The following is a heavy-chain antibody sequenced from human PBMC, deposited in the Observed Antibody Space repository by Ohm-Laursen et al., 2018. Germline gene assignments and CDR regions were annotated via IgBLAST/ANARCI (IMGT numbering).Heavy chain of an antibody. J-gene: IGHJ4*02. CDR1: GFTFSISG. CDR2: ISVSGSST. Sequence: SLRLSCAASGFTFSISGMTWVRQAPGKGLEWVSGISVSGSSTDYADSVKGRFTISRDNSKNTLFLQMNSLRAEDTAVYYCARSGYSFGYGSQELQQIDYWGQGTLVTVSS. V-gene: IGHV3-23*01. D-gene: IGHD5-18*01. CDR3: ARSGYSFGYGSQELQQIDY.